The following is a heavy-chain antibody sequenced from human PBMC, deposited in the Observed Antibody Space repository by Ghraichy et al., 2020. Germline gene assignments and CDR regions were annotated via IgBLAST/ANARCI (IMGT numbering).Heavy chain of an antibody. CDR1: GYIFNNYY. J-gene: IGHJ4*02. CDR3: TRDSNRWSFDY. Sequence: ASVKVSCKAYGYIFNNYYIHWVRQAPGQGLEWMGRISSGGGGTIYAQRFRGRVTVTRDTSTSTVYMELSSLRSDDTAVYYCTRDSNRWSFDYWGQGTLVTVSS. D-gene: IGHD6-13*01. V-gene: IGHV1-46*02. CDR2: ISSGGGGT.